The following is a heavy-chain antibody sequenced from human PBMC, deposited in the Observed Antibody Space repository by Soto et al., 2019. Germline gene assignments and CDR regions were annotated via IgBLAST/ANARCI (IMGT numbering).Heavy chain of an antibody. Sequence: QVQLVQSGAEVKKPGASVKVSCKVSGYTLTELSMHWVRQAPGKGLEWMGGFDPEDGETIYAQKFQGGVTMTEXXSXDXXYMELSSLRSEDTAVYYCATVPADYYDSSGYEWDYWGQGTLVTVSS. V-gene: IGHV1-24*01. D-gene: IGHD3-22*01. CDR1: GYTLTELS. CDR3: ATVPADYYDSSGYEWDY. CDR2: FDPEDGET. J-gene: IGHJ4*02.